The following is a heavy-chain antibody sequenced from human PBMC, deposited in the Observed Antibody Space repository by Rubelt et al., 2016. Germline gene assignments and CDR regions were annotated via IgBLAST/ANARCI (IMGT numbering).Heavy chain of an antibody. D-gene: IGHD2-2*01. CDR3: ASTTVPAATDDAFDI. V-gene: IGHV1-46*01. Sequence: GLEWMGIINPSGGSTSYAQKFQGRVTMTEDTSTDTAYMELSSLRSEDTAVYYCASTTVPAATDDAFDIWGQGTMVTVSS. CDR2: INPSGGST. J-gene: IGHJ3*02.